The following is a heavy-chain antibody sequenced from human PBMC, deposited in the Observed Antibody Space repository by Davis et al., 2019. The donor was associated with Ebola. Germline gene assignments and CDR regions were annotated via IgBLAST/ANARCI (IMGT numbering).Heavy chain of an antibody. CDR2: IKQDGSEK. J-gene: IGHJ4*02. Sequence: GGSLRLSCAASGFIFSNCAMYWVRQAPGKGLEWVANIKQDGSEKYYVDSVKGRFTISRDNAKNSLYLQMNSLRAEDTAVYYCASQHGSGSYYLRYWGQGTLVTVSS. CDR1: GFIFSNCA. CDR3: ASQHGSGSYYLRY. V-gene: IGHV3-7*01. D-gene: IGHD3-10*01.